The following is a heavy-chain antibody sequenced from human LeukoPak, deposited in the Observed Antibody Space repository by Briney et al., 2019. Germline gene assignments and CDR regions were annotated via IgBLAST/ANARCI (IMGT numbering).Heavy chain of an antibody. V-gene: IGHV3-74*01. J-gene: IGHJ6*02. CDR2: INKDGSCT. CDR1: GFTFSNYW. Sequence: GGSLRLSCAASGFTFSNYWMHWVRHAPGKGLVWVSSINKDGSCTSYAAPVKGRFTSSRDNAKNTLYLQMNSLRAEDTAVYYCAKGEDYYQYGMDVWGQGTTVTVSS. CDR3: AKGEDYYQYGMDV. D-gene: IGHD1-26*01.